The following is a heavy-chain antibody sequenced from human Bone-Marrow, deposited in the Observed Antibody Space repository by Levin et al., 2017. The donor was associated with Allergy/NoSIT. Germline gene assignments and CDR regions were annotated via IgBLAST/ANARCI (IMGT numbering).Heavy chain of an antibody. Sequence: SETLSLTCAISGASVSSNTAAWNWIRQSPSRGLEWLGRTYFRSKWINEYAESVKSRISVNPDTSKNQFSLHLNSVTPDDTAVYYCTRDPGRGYGMDVWGQGTTVTVSS. CDR2: TYFRSKWIN. J-gene: IGHJ6*02. CDR3: TRDPGRGYGMDV. CDR1: GASVSSNTAA. V-gene: IGHV6-1*01.